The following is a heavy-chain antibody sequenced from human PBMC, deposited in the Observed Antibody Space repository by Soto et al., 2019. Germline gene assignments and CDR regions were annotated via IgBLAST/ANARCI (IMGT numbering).Heavy chain of an antibody. J-gene: IGHJ4*02. CDR3: AKDRLGGNFDY. CDR1: GFTFNNYA. CDR2: ISGTGGST. V-gene: IGHV3-23*01. Sequence: EVQLLDSGGGLVQPGGSLRLSCAASGFTFNNYAMNWVRQAPGKGLEWVATISGTGGSTYYADSEKGRFTISRDNSKNTLYLQMNSLRGEDTAVHYCAKDRLGGNFDYWGQGPQVTVSS.